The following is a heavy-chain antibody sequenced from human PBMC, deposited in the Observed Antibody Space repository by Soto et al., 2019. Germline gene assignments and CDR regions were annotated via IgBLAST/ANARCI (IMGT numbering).Heavy chain of an antibody. CDR3: ASSTRGGFFDL. D-gene: IGHD3-3*01. J-gene: IGHJ2*01. Sequence: EVQLVESGGDLVQPRGSLTLSCATSGFTFSRYWVHWVRQAPGKGLVWVLRINPDGTTTNFADSVEGRFTISRDNAKNTVYLQMNSLRVEDTAVYYCASSTRGGFFDLWGRGTLVTVSS. CDR2: INPDGTTT. CDR1: GFTFSRYW. V-gene: IGHV3-74*01.